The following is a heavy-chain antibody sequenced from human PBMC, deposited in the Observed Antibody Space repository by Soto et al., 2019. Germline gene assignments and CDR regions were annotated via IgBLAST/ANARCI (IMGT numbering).Heavy chain of an antibody. Sequence: QVQLVQSGAEVKKPGSSVKVSCKASGGTFSSYAISWVRQAPGQGLEWMGGIIPIFGTANYAQKFQGRVTITADESTSTAYMELSSLRSEYTAVYYCARVYYYDSSGYQGWFDPWGQGTLVTVSS. CDR1: GGTFSSYA. J-gene: IGHJ5*02. D-gene: IGHD3-22*01. CDR3: ARVYYYDSSGYQGWFDP. CDR2: IIPIFGTA. V-gene: IGHV1-69*01.